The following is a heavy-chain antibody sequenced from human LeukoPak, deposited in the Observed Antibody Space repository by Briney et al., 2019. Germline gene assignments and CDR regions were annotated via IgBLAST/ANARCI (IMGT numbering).Heavy chain of an antibody. CDR3: ARPVKGAFFYYYMDV. J-gene: IGHJ6*03. CDR1: VTTFPMFG. Sequence: ASVKVSCKPSVTTFPMFGLTWVRKAPGPGLGWVGWINTYNGNTQYAQKLQGRVTLTRDTSTTTAYMELRSLRSNDTAVYYCARPVKGAFFYYYMDVWGKGTTVTVSS. CDR2: INTYNGNT. D-gene: IGHD3-10*01. V-gene: IGHV1-18*01.